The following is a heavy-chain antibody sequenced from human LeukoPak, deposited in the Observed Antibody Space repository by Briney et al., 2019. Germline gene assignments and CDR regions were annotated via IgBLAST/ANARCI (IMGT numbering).Heavy chain of an antibody. D-gene: IGHD6-6*01. CDR2: IYTSGST. J-gene: IGHJ4*02. V-gene: IGHV4-61*02. CDR3: ARGPGGSSSSDFDY. Sequence: SETLSLTCTVSGGSISSGSYYWSWIRQPAGKGLEWIGRIYTSGSTNCNPSLKSRVTVSVDTSKNQFSLKLSSVTAADTAVYYCARGPGGSSSSDFDYWGQGTLVTVSS. CDR1: GGSISSGSYY.